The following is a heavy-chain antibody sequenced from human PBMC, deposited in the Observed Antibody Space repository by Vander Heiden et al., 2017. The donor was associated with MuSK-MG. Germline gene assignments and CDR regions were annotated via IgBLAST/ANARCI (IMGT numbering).Heavy chain of an antibody. Sequence: QVQLQESGPGLVNPSGTLSLTCTVPGGSIDNYYWSWIRQPPGKGLEWIGNINFRGTTNYNPSLKSRVTISLDTSKNHFSLKLSSVTAADTAVYYCARDPGRDGYNYWFDPWGQGIPVTVSS. CDR3: ARDPGRDGYNYWFDP. D-gene: IGHD5-12*01. CDR2: INFRGTT. J-gene: IGHJ5*02. CDR1: GGSIDNYY. V-gene: IGHV4-59*01.